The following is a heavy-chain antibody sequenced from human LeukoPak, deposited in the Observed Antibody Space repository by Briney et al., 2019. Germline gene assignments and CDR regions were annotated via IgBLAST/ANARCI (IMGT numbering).Heavy chain of an antibody. Sequence: ASVKVSCKASGYTFTGYYMHWVRQAPGQGLEWMGWINPNSGGTNYAQKSQGRVTMTRDTSISTAYMEPSRLRSDDTAVYYYARGGLIDYWGQGTLVTVSS. J-gene: IGHJ4*02. CDR3: ARGGLIDY. CDR2: INPNSGGT. V-gene: IGHV1-2*02. D-gene: IGHD5/OR15-5a*01. CDR1: GYTFTGYY.